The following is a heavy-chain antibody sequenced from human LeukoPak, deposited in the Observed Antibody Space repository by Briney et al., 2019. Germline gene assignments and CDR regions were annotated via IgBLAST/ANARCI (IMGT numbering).Heavy chain of an antibody. J-gene: IGHJ4*02. Sequence: SQTLSLTCAISGDSVSSNSAAWNWIRQSPPRGLEWLGRTYYRSKWYNDYAVSVKSRITINPDTSKNQFSLQLNSVTPEDTAVYYCARGVGTGIRGLITWGQGTLVTVSS. V-gene: IGHV6-1*01. CDR2: TYYRSKWYN. CDR1: GDSVSSNSAA. CDR3: ARGVGTGIRGLIT. D-gene: IGHD5-24*01.